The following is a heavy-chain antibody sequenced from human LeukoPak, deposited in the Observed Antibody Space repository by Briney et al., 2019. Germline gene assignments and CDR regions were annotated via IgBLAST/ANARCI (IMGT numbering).Heavy chain of an antibody. Sequence: PSETLSLTCTVSGGSISSSSYYWGWIRQPPGKGLEWIGSIYYSGSTYYNPSLKSRVTISVDTSKNQFSLKLSSVTAADTAVYYCARVGEYYYDSSGEAPFDCWGQGTLVTVSS. CDR3: ARVGEYYYDSSGEAPFDC. J-gene: IGHJ4*02. CDR2: IYYSGST. V-gene: IGHV4-39*07. CDR1: GGSISSSSYY. D-gene: IGHD3-22*01.